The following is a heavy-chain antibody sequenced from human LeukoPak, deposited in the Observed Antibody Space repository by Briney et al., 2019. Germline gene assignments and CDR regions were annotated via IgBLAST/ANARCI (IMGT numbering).Heavy chain of an antibody. Sequence: GGSLRLSCAASGFTFSSYGMHWVRQAPGKGLEWVAVISYDGSNKYYADSVKGRFTISRDISKNTLYLQMNSLTADDTAVYYCARASEPGMQLWLQFDYWGQGTLVTVSS. J-gene: IGHJ4*02. CDR1: GFTFSSYG. D-gene: IGHD5-18*01. CDR3: ARASEPGMQLWLQFDY. CDR2: ISYDGSNK. V-gene: IGHV3-30*03.